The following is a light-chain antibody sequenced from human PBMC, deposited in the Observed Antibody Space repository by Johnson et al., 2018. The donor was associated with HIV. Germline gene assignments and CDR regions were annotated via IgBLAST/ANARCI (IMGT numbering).Light chain of an antibody. CDR2: END. V-gene: IGLV1-51*02. Sequence: QSVLTQPPSVSAAPGQKVTISCSGSSSNIGNNYVSWYRHLPGTAPKLLIYENDKRPSGIPDRFSGSKSGTSATLGITGLQTWDEADYSCATWDNSLSSGGVFGTGTKVTVL. CDR1: SSNIGNNY. J-gene: IGLJ1*01. CDR3: ATWDNSLSSGGV.